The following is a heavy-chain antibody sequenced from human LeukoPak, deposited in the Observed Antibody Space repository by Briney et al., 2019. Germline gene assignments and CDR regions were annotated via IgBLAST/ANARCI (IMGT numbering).Heavy chain of an antibody. CDR3: AREKYYYDSSGYYGY. J-gene: IGHJ4*02. V-gene: IGHV3-48*03. CDR2: ISSSGSTI. Sequence: GGSVRLSCAASGFTFSSYEMNWVRQAPGKGLEWVSYISSSGSTIYYADSVKGRFTISRENAKNSLYLQMNSLRAEDTAVYYCAREKYYYDSSGYYGYWGQGTLVTVSS. D-gene: IGHD3-22*01. CDR1: GFTFSSYE.